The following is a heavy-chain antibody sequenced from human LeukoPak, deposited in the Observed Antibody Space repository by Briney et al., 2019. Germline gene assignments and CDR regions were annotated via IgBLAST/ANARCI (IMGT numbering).Heavy chain of an antibody. CDR1: GGSISSGSYY. CDR2: IYTSGST. CDR3: ARRGVGATNY. J-gene: IGHJ4*02. D-gene: IGHD1-26*01. V-gene: IGHV4-61*02. Sequence: SQTLSLTCTVSGGSISSGSYYWSWIRQPAGKGLEWIGRIYTSGSTNYNPSLKSRVTISVDTSKNQFSLKLSSVTAADTAVYYCARRGVGATNYWGQGTLVTVSS.